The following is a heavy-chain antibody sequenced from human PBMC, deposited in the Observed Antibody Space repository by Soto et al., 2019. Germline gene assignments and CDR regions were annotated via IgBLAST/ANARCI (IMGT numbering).Heavy chain of an antibody. V-gene: IGHV4-4*07. Sequence: QVQLQESGPGLVKPSETLSLTCNVSGGSISDYYWSWIRQPADKGLEWIGRIYVSGSTDYNPSLKSPVTMSASTAKNLFSPRLTPVTPADTARDFCAKDRGYNPPFFYYYGLDGWGQGNKVNVSS. D-gene: IGHD3-10*01. CDR2: IYVSGST. CDR3: AKDRGYNPPFFYYYGLDG. J-gene: IGHJ6*01. CDR1: GGSISDYY.